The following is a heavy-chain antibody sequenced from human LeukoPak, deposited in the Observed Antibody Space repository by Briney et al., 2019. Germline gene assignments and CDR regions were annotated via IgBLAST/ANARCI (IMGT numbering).Heavy chain of an antibody. J-gene: IGHJ1*01. Sequence: GASVTVSCTASGGTFSSYAISWVRQAPGQGLEWMGGIIPIFGTANYAQKFQGRVTITADESTSTAYMELSSLRSEDTAVYYRVVVADANPKWGQGTLVTVSS. V-gene: IGHV1-69*13. D-gene: IGHD2-15*01. CDR1: GGTFSSYA. CDR2: IIPIFGTA. CDR3: VVVADANPK.